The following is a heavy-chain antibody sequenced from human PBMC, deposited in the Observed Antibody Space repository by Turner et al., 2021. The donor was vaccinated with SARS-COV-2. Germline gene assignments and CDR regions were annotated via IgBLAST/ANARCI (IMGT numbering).Heavy chain of an antibody. J-gene: IGHJ3*02. CDR1: GFTFSRNS. Sequence: EVQLVESGGGVVKPGGSLRLSCAAYGFTFSRNSMNWVRQAPGKGLEWVSSISSSSSYIYFADSVKGRFTISRDNAKNSLYLQMNSLRAEDTAVYYCARARWHYYDSSGYYPDAFDIWSQGTMVTVSS. CDR2: ISSSSSYI. D-gene: IGHD3-22*01. CDR3: ARARWHYYDSSGYYPDAFDI. V-gene: IGHV3-21*01.